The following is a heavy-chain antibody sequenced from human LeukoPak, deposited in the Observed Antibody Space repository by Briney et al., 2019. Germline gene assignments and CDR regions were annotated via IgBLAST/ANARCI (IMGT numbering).Heavy chain of an antibody. CDR2: IIPIFGTA. J-gene: IGHJ5*02. CDR1: GGTFSSYA. V-gene: IGHV1-69*13. D-gene: IGHD5-12*01. CDR3: ARFDIVATREQFDP. Sequence: GASVTVSCKASGGTFSSYAISWVRQAPGQGLEWMGGIIPIFGTANYAQKFQGRVTITADESTSTAYMELSSLRSEDTAVYYCARFDIVATREQFDPWGQGTLVTVSS.